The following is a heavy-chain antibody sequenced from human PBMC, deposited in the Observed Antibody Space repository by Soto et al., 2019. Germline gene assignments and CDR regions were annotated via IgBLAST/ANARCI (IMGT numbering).Heavy chain of an antibody. V-gene: IGHV1-8*01. CDR3: ARDYGDYSYYYYGMDV. CDR1: GYTFTSYD. J-gene: IGHJ6*02. CDR2: MNPNSGNT. Sequence: ASVKVSCKASGYTFTSYDINWVRQATGQGLEWMGWMNPNSGNTGYAQKFQGRVTMTRNTSISTAYMELSSLRSEDTAVYYCARDYGDYSYYYYGMDVWGQGTTVTVSS. D-gene: IGHD4-17*01.